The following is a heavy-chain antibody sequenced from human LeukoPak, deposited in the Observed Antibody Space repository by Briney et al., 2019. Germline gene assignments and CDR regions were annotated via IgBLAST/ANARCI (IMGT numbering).Heavy chain of an antibody. Sequence: PGRSLRLSCAASGFTFSRYGMSWVRQAPGKGLEWVSAISGSGGSTFYADSVKGRFTISRDNAKNSLYLQMNSLRAEDTAVYYCARDSVSSGWYGLDWGQGTLVTVSS. CDR1: GFTFSRYG. D-gene: IGHD6-19*01. V-gene: IGHV3-23*01. CDR3: ARDSVSSGWYGLD. CDR2: ISGSGGST. J-gene: IGHJ4*02.